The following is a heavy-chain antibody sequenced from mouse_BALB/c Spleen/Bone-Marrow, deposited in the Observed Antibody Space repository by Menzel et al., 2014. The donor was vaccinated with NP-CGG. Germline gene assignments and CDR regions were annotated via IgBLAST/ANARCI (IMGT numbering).Heavy chain of an antibody. Sequence: DVHLVESGGGLEQPGGSLKLSCAASGFTFSSYGMSWVRQIPDKRLELVATINSNGGSTYYPDSVKGRFTITRDNAKNTLYLQMSKLRSEDTAMYYGAREWYYGNGRIWEYWGQGTTLTVSS. CDR1: GFTFSSYG. CDR3: AREWYYGNGRIWEY. J-gene: IGHJ2*01. V-gene: IGHV5-6-3*01. CDR2: INSNGGST. D-gene: IGHD1-1*01.